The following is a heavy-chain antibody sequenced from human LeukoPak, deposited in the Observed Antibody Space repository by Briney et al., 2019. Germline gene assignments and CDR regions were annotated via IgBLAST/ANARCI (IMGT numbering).Heavy chain of an antibody. Sequence: KPGASVKVSCKASGYTFTSYYMHWVRQAPGQGLEWMGIINPSGGSTSYAQKFQGRVTMTRDTSTSTVYMELSSLRSEDTAVYYCAREGPSHYDILTDPEPDYYYYYGMDVWGKGTTVTVSS. J-gene: IGHJ6*04. V-gene: IGHV1-46*01. CDR1: GYTFTSYY. CDR3: AREGPSHYDILTDPEPDYYYYYGMDV. D-gene: IGHD3-9*01. CDR2: INPSGGST.